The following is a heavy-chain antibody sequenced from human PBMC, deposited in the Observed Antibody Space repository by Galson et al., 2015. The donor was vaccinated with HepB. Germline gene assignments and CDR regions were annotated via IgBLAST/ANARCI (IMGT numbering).Heavy chain of an antibody. CDR1: GDSISSSY. J-gene: IGHJ4*02. V-gene: IGHV4-59*12. Sequence: TLSLTCSVSGDSISSSYWNWIRQPPGKGLEWIGYIYYSGSTNYNPSLKSRVTISVDTSKNQFSLKLDSVTAADAAVYYCARGAAGGTDYFDSWGRGTLVTVSS. CDR2: IYYSGST. D-gene: IGHD6-13*01. CDR3: ARGAAGGTDYFDS.